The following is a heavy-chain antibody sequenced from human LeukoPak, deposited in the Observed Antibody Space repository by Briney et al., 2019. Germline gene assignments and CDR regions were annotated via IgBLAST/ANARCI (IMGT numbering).Heavy chain of an antibody. CDR1: RFTFSSYT. V-gene: IGHV3-21*04. D-gene: IGHD3-10*01. CDR2: ISGSSSYI. J-gene: IGHJ6*03. CDR3: ARLPSGDYYYYYMDV. Sequence: GGSLRLSCAASRFTFSSYTMKWVRQAPGRGLEWVSSISGSSSYIYYADSVKGRFTISRDNARNSLYLQMNSLRAEDTALYYCARLPSGDYYYYYMDVWGKGTTVTVSS.